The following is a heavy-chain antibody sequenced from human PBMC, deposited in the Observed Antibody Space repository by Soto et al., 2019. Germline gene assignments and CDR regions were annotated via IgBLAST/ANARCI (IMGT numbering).Heavy chain of an antibody. V-gene: IGHV1-3*01. J-gene: IGHJ4*02. CDR3: ARDGRYCSSTSCHAFPGY. D-gene: IGHD2-2*01. CDR2: INAGNGNT. Sequence: ASVKASCKASGYTFTSYAMRWVRPAPGQRLEWMGWINAGNGNTKYSQKFQGRVTITRDTSASTAYMELSSLRSEDTAVYYCARDGRYCSSTSCHAFPGYWGQGTLVTVSS. CDR1: GYTFTSYA.